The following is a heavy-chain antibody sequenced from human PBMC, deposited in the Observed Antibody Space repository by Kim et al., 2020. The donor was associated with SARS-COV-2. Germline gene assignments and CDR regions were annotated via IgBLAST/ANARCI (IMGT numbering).Heavy chain of an antibody. J-gene: IGHJ4*02. V-gene: IGHV3-7*01. CDR1: GFTFSGYW. CDR2: INQDGSEK. Sequence: GGSLRLSCAASGFTFSGYWMSWVRQAPGKGLEWVANINQDGSEKYYVDSMKGRFTLSRDNAKNSLYLQMNSLRAEDTAVYYCARDSGYYDSSGYPIDYWGQGTLVTVSS. CDR3: ARDSGYYDSSGYPIDY. D-gene: IGHD3-22*01.